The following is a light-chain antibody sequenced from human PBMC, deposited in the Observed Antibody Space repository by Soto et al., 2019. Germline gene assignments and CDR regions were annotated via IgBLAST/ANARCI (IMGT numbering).Light chain of an antibody. Sequence: QSVLTQPPSASGTPGQTITISCSGGSSNIGINTVSWYEHLPGTAPRLLIYGNNQRPSAVPDRFSGSTSGTPTALAISGLQSEDEAHYYCATWDDSMVVYVFGTGTKLTVL. V-gene: IGLV1-44*01. CDR2: GNN. J-gene: IGLJ1*01. CDR1: SSNIGINT. CDR3: ATWDDSMVVYV.